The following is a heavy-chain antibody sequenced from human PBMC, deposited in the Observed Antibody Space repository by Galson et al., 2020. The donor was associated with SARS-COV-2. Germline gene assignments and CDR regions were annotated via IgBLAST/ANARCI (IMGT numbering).Heavy chain of an antibody. CDR1: GGSISSYY. D-gene: IGHD3-9*01. V-gene: IGHV4-59*08. CDR3: ARAGGVNFDWLLSAALDYYYMDV. CDR2: IYYSGST. Sequence: SETLSLTCTVSGGSISSYYWSWIRQPPGKGLEWIGYIYYSGSTNYNHSLKSRVTISVDTSKNQFSLKLSSVTAADTAVYYCARAGGVNFDWLLSAALDYYYMDVWGKGTTVTVSS. J-gene: IGHJ6*03.